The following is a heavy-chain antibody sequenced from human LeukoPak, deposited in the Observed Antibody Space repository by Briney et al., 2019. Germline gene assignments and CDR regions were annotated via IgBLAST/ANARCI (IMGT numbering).Heavy chain of an antibody. V-gene: IGHV3-23*01. J-gene: IGHJ3*02. CDR2: ISGGGGKT. CDR3: RKDPTVFNSGDYYLGAFNI. Sequence: GGSLRLSCAASGFTFSSCSLSWVRQAPGQGLEWVSDISGGGGKTWYVDSVKGRFTISRDNSKNTLYLEMNSLRAEDTGVYYCRKDPTVFNSGDYYLGAFNIWGQGAMVTVSS. D-gene: IGHD2-21*02. CDR1: GFTFSSCS.